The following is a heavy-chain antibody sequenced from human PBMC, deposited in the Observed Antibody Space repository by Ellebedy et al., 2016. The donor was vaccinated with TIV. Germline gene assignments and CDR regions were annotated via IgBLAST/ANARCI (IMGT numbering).Heavy chain of an antibody. CDR1: GYTFTGYY. Sequence: AASVKVSCQASGYTFTGYYIHWLRQAPGQVFEWMGRINTKTGVATYAQKFQGRVTMTSDTSISTAYMELRRLRSDDTAIYYCARVENWGQGTLVTVSS. J-gene: IGHJ1*01. CDR2: INTKTGVA. V-gene: IGHV1-2*06. CDR3: ARVEN.